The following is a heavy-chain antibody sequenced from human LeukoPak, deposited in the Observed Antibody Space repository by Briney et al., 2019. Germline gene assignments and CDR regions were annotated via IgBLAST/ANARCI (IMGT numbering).Heavy chain of an antibody. D-gene: IGHD5-12*01. CDR1: GGSFSGYY. V-gene: IGHV4-34*01. CDR2: INHSGST. CDR3: ARALSYSGYEVDAFDI. Sequence: SETLSLTCAVYGGSFSGYYWSWIRQPPGKGLEWIGEINHSGSTNYNPSLKSRVTISVDTSKNQFSLKLSSVTAADTAAYYCARALSYSGYEVDAFDIWGQGTMVTVSS. J-gene: IGHJ3*02.